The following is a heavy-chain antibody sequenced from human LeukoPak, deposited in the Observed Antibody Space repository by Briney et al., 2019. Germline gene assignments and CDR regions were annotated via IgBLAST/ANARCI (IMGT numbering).Heavy chain of an antibody. J-gene: IGHJ4*02. V-gene: IGHV4-30-4*08. CDR3: ARGLYNLPIDY. D-gene: IGHD1-1*01. Sequence: SETLSLTCTVSGGSISSGDYYWSWIRQPPGTGLEWIGYIYYSGSTYYNPSLKSRVTISVDTSKNQFSLKLSSVTAADTAVYYCARGLYNLPIDYWGQGTLVTVSS. CDR2: IYYSGST. CDR1: GGSISSGDYY.